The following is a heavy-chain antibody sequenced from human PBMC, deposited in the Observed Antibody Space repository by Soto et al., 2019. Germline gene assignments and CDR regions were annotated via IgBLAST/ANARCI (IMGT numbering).Heavy chain of an antibody. Sequence: SQTLSLTCAISGDSVSSNSAAWNWIRQSPSRGLEWLGRTYYRSKWYNDYAVSVKSRITFNPDTSKTQFSLQLNSVTPEDTAVYYCARDVRYYYDSSGYFHDAFDIWGQGTMVTVSS. V-gene: IGHV6-1*01. CDR3: ARDVRYYYDSSGYFHDAFDI. J-gene: IGHJ3*02. CDR2: TYYRSKWYN. CDR1: GDSVSSNSAA. D-gene: IGHD3-22*01.